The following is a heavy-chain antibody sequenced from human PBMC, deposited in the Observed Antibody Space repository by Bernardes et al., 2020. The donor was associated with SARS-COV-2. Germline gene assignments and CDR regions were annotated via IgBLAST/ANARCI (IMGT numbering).Heavy chain of an antibody. V-gene: IGHV4-61*01. J-gene: IGHJ5*02. CDR1: LVSPHSDNCY. D-gene: IGHD5-18*01. CDR3: ARGYGPFDP. Sequence: ASPSLSPTLSLVSPHSDNCYWSLLRPSPGKGLACLGYIYYNGKTIYNPSLKSRVTLSVDTPKNQFSLKVKSVTAADAAVYYCARGYGPFDPWGQGTLVTVSS. CDR2: IYYNGKT.